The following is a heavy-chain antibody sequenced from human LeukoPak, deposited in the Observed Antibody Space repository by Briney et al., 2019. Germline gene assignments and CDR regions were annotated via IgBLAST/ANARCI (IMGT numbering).Heavy chain of an antibody. D-gene: IGHD3-16*01. CDR3: ARDVFADSSGGSFDY. J-gene: IGHJ4*02. Sequence: GSLRLSCAASGFTFDTHGMHWVRQAPGKGLEWVAVIWYDGSNTYYADSVKGRFTISRDNSRNTLFLQMNSLRAEDTALYYCARDVFADSSGGSFDYWGQGTPVTVSS. CDR2: IWYDGSNT. V-gene: IGHV3-33*01. CDR1: GFTFDTHG.